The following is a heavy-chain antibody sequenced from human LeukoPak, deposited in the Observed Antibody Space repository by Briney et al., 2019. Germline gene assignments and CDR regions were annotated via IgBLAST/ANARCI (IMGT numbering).Heavy chain of an antibody. J-gene: IGHJ4*02. CDR1: GGSISSSSYY. V-gene: IGHV4-39*01. CDR2: IYYSGST. D-gene: IGHD6-19*01. Sequence: SETLSLTCTVSGGSISSSSYYWGWIRQPPGKGLEWIGNIYYSGSTYYNPSLKSRVTISVDTSKNQFSLKLSSVTAADTAVYYCARLNARSSGWYYYFDYWGQGTLVTVSS. CDR3: ARLNARSSGWYYYFDY.